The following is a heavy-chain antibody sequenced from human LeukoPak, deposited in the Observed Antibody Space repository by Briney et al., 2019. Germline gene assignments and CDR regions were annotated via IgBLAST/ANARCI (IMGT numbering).Heavy chain of an antibody. V-gene: IGHV3-21*01. J-gene: IGHJ2*01. CDR2: ISSSSSYI. Sequence: GGSLRLSCAAYGFTFSSYSMNWVRQAPGKGLEWVSSISSSSSYIYYADSVKGRFTISRDNAKNSLYLQMNSLRAEDTAVYYCARDRVGRYFDLWGRGTLVTVSS. CDR1: GFTFSSYS. CDR3: ARDRVGRYFDL.